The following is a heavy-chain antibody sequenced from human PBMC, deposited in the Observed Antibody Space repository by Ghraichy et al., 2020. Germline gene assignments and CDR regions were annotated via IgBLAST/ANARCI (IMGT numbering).Heavy chain of an antibody. D-gene: IGHD1-26*01. V-gene: IGHV1-2*04. Sequence: ASVKVSCKASGYTFTGYYLHWVRQAPGQGLEWMGWINPNSGGTNYAQKFQGWVTMTRDTSISTAYMELSRLRSDDTAVYYCARGSVGATTVYFDYWGQGTLVPVSS. CDR1: GYTFTGYY. CDR2: INPNSGGT. J-gene: IGHJ4*02. CDR3: ARGSVGATTVYFDY.